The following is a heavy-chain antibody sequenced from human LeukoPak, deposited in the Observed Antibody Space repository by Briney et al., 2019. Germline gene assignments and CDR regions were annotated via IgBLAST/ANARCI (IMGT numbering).Heavy chain of an antibody. D-gene: IGHD3-3*01. CDR1: GFTFSSYW. V-gene: IGHV3-74*01. CDR3: ARDYLTYYDFWSGSRNWFDP. J-gene: IGHJ5*02. Sequence: GGSLRLSCAASGFTFSSYWMHWVRQAPGKGLVWVSRINSDGSSTSYADSVKGRFTISRDNAKNTLYLQMNSLRAEDTAVYYCARDYLTYYDFWSGSRNWFDPWDQGTLVTVSS. CDR2: INSDGSST.